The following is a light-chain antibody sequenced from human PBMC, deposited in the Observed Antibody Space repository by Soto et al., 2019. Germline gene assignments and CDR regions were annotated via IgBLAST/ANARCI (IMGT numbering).Light chain of an antibody. V-gene: IGLV1-36*01. CDR3: AAWDDSLNGVV. Sequence: VLTQPPSVSEAPRQRVTISCSGSSSNIGNNAVNWYQQLPGKAPKLLIYYDDLLPSGVSDRFSGSKSGTSASLAISGLQSEDEADYYCAAWDDSLNGVVFGGGTKVTVL. CDR2: YDD. J-gene: IGLJ2*01. CDR1: SSNIGNNA.